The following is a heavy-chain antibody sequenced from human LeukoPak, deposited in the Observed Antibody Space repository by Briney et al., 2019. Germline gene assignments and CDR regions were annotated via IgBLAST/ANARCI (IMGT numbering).Heavy chain of an antibody. V-gene: IGHV1-2*02. CDR3: ARRGRHGSGSYYLPLFDY. CDR2: INPNSGGT. Sequence: GASVKVSCKASGYTFTGYYMHWARQAPGQGLEWMGWINPNSGGTNYAQKFQGRVTMTRDTSISTAYMELSRLRSDDTAVYYCARRGRHGSGSYYLPLFDYWGQGTLVTVSS. D-gene: IGHD3-10*01. CDR1: GYTFTGYY. J-gene: IGHJ4*02.